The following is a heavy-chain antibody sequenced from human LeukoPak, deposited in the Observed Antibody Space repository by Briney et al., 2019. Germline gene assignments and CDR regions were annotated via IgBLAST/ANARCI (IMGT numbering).Heavy chain of an antibody. D-gene: IGHD3-9*01. V-gene: IGHV1-24*01. CDR1: GYTLTELF. J-gene: IGHJ5*02. Sequence: ASVKVSCKVSGYTLTELFMHWVRQAPGKGLEWMGGFDPEDGETIYAQKFQGRVTMTEDTSTDTAYMELSSLRSDDTAVYYCATNVFTNYDLLTGYSPWGQGTLVTVSS. CDR3: ATNVFTNYDLLTGYSP. CDR2: FDPEDGET.